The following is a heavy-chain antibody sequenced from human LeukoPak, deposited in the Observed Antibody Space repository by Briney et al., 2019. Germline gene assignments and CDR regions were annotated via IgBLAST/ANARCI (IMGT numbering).Heavy chain of an antibody. J-gene: IGHJ5*02. Sequence: GGSLRLSCAASGFTFSSYWMHWVRQAPGKGLVWVSRINSDGSRTSYAHSAKGGFTISRDNARKRLYLRWNSWRAEDTAVYYCARDKYCSSTSCLNWFDPWGQGNLVTVPS. CDR2: INSDGSRT. CDR1: GFTFSSYW. V-gene: IGHV3-74*01. D-gene: IGHD2-2*01. CDR3: ARDKYCSSTSCLNWFDP.